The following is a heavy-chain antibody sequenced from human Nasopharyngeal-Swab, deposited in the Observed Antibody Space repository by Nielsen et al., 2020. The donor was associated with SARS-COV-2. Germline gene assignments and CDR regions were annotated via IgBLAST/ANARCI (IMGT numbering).Heavy chain of an antibody. CDR1: GDSISSNSYY. D-gene: IGHD3-22*01. J-gene: IGHJ5*02. CDR2: FSYSGTT. CDR3: ASYYYDSSDYSYWFDP. Sequence: WGSLRLSCTVSGDSISSNSYYWGWIRQSPGKGLEWIGGFSYSGTTYFNPSLKSRVTISVDTSKNQFSVKLSSVTAADTAVYYCASYYYDSSDYSYWFDPWGQGTLVTVSS. V-gene: IGHV4-39*01.